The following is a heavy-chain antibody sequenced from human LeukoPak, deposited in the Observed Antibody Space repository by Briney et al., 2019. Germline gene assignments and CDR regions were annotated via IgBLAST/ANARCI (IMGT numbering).Heavy chain of an antibody. J-gene: IGHJ6*03. CDR2: ISGSGDST. D-gene: IGHD1-26*01. V-gene: IGHV3-23*01. Sequence: PGGSLRLSCVASGFTLRSYVMNWVRQTPGKGLEWVSSISGSGDSTFYADSVKGRFSISRDNGKNSMYLQMHSLRAEDTAVYYCVRAEVGTTLKYYYYYMDVWGKGTTVTVSS. CDR1: GFTLRSYV. CDR3: VRAEVGTTLKYYYYYMDV.